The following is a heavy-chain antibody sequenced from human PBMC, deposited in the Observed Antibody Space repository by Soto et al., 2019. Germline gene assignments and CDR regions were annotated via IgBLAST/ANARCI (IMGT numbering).Heavy chain of an antibody. D-gene: IGHD3-22*01. CDR2: IYGNDST. CDR3: STSDYLDSSGSDH. V-gene: IGHV3-53*01. CDR1: GFPFSTYA. J-gene: IGHJ4*01. Sequence: GGSLRLSCAASGFPFSTYAISWVRQAPGKGLEWVSMIYGNDSTYYVDSVKGRFIISRDNSKNTLYLQMNSLRAEDTAVYYCSTSDYLDSSGSDHWGQGTLVTVSS.